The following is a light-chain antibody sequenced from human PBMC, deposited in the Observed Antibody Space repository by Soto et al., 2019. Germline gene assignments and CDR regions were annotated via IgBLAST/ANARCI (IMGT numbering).Light chain of an antibody. CDR2: DAS. V-gene: IGKV1-5*01. CDR3: QQYNSPIT. CDR1: QSISSW. J-gene: IGKJ5*01. Sequence: DIQMTQSPSTLSASVGDSVTITCRASQSISSWLAWYQQKPGKAPKFLIYDASSLESGVPSRFSGSGSGTEFTLTISSLQPDDFATYYCQQYNSPITFGQGTRWRL.